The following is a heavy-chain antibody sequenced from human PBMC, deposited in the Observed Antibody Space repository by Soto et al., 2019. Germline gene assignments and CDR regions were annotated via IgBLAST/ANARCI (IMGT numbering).Heavy chain of an antibody. Sequence: EVQLLESGGGLVQPGGALRLSCAASGFTFSSNDMTWVRQAPGKGLEWVSTISSSGAFTYHADSVKGRFTISRDSSKNTVYLQMNSLRAEDTAVYYCAKHHFSMVRGISPFDYWGQGTLVTVSS. D-gene: IGHD3-10*01. CDR2: ISSSGAFT. J-gene: IGHJ4*02. CDR3: AKHHFSMVRGISPFDY. V-gene: IGHV3-23*01. CDR1: GFTFSSND.